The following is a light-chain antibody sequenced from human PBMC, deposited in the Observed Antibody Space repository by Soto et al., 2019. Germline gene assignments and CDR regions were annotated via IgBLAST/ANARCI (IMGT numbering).Light chain of an antibody. J-gene: IGKJ2*01. CDR1: QSISSSY. Sequence: EIVLTQSPGTLSLSPGERATLSCRASQSISSSYLAWYQHKSGQAPRLLIYGASSRATGIPDRFSGSGSGTDFTLTISILEAEDFAVYYCQQYGSSPYTFGQGTKLEIK. CDR3: QQYGSSPYT. CDR2: GAS. V-gene: IGKV3-20*01.